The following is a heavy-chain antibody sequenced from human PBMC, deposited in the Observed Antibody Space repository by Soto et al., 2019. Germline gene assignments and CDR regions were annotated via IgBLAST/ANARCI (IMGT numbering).Heavy chain of an antibody. D-gene: IGHD3-3*01. J-gene: IGHJ4*02. Sequence: NPSETLSLTCTVSGGSISSGGYYWSWIRQHPGKGLEWIGYIYYSGSTYYNPSLKSRVTISVDTSKNQFSLKLSSVTAADTAVYYCARVRSTETRFGVVISYYFDYWGQGTLVTVSS. V-gene: IGHV4-31*03. CDR1: GGSISSGGYY. CDR2: IYYSGST. CDR3: ARVRSTETRFGVVISYYFDY.